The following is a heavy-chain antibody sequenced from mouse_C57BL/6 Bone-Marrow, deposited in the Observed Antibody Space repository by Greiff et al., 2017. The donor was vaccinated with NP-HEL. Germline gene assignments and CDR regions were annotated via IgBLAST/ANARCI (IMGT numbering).Heavy chain of an antibody. V-gene: IGHV5-6*01. CDR3: AMVGYYAAWFAY. Sequence: EVKLLESGGDLVKPGGSLKLSCAASGFTFSSYGMSWVRQTPDKRLEWVATISSGGSYTYYPDSVKGRFTISRDNAKNTLYLQMSSLKSEDTAMYYCAMVGYYAAWFAYWGQGTLVTVSA. D-gene: IGHD2-3*01. J-gene: IGHJ3*01. CDR2: ISSGGSYT. CDR1: GFTFSSYG.